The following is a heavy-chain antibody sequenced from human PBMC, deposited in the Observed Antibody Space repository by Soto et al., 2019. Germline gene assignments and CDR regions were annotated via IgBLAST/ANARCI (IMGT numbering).Heavy chain of an antibody. Sequence: GGSLRLSCAASGFTFSSYAMRWVRQAPGKGLEWVSAISGSGGSTYYADSVKGRFTISRDNSKNTLYLQMNSLRAEDTAVYYCAKGPITIFGVVIIGAFDIWGQGTMVTVSS. CDR1: GFTFSSYA. J-gene: IGHJ3*02. D-gene: IGHD3-3*01. CDR2: ISGSGGST. CDR3: AKGPITIFGVVIIGAFDI. V-gene: IGHV3-23*01.